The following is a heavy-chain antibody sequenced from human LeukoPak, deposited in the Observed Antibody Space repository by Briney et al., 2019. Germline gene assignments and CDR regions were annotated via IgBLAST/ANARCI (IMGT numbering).Heavy chain of an antibody. D-gene: IGHD6-19*01. Sequence: ASVKVSCKASGYTFTSYYMHWVRQAPGQGLEWMGIINPSGGSTSYAQKFQGRVTMTRDTSTSTVYMELSSLRSEDTAVYYCARDRRDLYSSGWYGGDAFDIWGQGTMVTVSS. CDR2: INPSGGST. V-gene: IGHV1-46*01. J-gene: IGHJ3*02. CDR1: GYTFTSYY. CDR3: ARDRRDLYSSGWYGGDAFDI.